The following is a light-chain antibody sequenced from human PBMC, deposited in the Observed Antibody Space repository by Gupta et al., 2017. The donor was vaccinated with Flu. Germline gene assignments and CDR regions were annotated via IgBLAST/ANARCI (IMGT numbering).Light chain of an antibody. Sequence: DIVMTQPPDSLAVSLGERATINCKSSQSVLSSSNNKNYLNWYQQKPGQTPKLLISWATTRDSGVPDRFSGSGSGTDFTLTISSLQAEDVAVYFCQQFYSAPQTFGQGTKVEIK. CDR3: QQFYSAPQT. CDR2: WAT. V-gene: IGKV4-1*01. J-gene: IGKJ1*01. CDR1: QSVLSSSNNKNY.